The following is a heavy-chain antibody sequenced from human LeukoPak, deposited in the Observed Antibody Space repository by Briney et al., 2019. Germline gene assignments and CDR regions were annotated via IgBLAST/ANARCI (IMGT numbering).Heavy chain of an antibody. CDR2: IKKKGDGGTT. J-gene: IGHJ4*02. CDR1: GFPFSDDW. CDR3: AKRLDYGDYTFDY. Sequence: GGSLRLSCAASGFPFSDDWMSWVRQAPGKGLEWVGRIKKKGDGGTTDYAAPVKGRFTISRDNSKNTLYLQMNSLKAEDTAVYYCAKRLDYGDYTFDYWGQGTLVTVSS. D-gene: IGHD4-17*01. V-gene: IGHV3-15*01.